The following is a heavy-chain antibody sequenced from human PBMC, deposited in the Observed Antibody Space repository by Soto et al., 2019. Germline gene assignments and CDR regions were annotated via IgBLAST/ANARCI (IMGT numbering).Heavy chain of an antibody. D-gene: IGHD2-15*01. CDR1: GYTFTSYA. CDR2: INAGNGNT. J-gene: IGHJ4*02. Sequence: QVQLVQSGAEVKKPGASVKVSCKASGYTFTSYAMHWVRQAPGQRIEWMGWINAGNGNTKYSQKFQGRVTITRDTSAITAYMELSSLRSEDTAVYYCARGPGGPDGPGDYWGQGTLVTVSS. CDR3: ARGPGGPDGPGDY. V-gene: IGHV1-3*01.